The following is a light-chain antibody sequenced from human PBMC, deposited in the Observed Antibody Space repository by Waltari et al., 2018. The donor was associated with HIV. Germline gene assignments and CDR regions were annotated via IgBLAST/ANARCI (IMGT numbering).Light chain of an antibody. J-gene: IGLJ2*01. V-gene: IGLV3-21*02. CDR1: TIGTYS. CDR2: DDN. Sequence: SYVLTQAPSVSVSPGPTATLSCGTIGTYSVPWYRQKPGRAPVLVVSDDNERFSGTPARMSGANSGSRATLTISNVEAGDEAVYYCQVWDRSYKEAVFGGGT. CDR3: QVWDRSYKEAV.